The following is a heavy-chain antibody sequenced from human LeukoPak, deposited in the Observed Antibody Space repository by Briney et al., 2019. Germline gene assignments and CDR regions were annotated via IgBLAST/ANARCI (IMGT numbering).Heavy chain of an antibody. CDR3: ARDFPGIGVAGTRPLDY. J-gene: IGHJ4*02. Sequence: PGGSLRLSCAASGFTVTSNYMSWVRQAPGKGLEWVSVICSGGSTYYADSVKGRFTISRDKSKNTLYLQMNSLRAEDTAVYYCARDFPGIGVAGTRPLDYWGQGTLVTVSS. CDR1: GFTVTSNY. CDR2: ICSGGST. V-gene: IGHV3-53*01. D-gene: IGHD6-19*01.